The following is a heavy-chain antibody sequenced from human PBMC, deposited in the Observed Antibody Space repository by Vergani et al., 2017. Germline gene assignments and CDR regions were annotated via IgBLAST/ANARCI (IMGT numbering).Heavy chain of an antibody. CDR2: ISAYNGNT. CDR1: GYTFTSYG. CDR3: AGVGRVATIGIPLDY. J-gene: IGHJ4*01. Sequence: QVQLVQSGAEVKKPGASVKVSCKASGYTFTSYGISWVRQAPGQGLEWMGWISAYNGNTNYAQKLQGRVTMTTDTSTSTAYMELRSLRSDDTTVYYCAGVGRVATIGIPLDYWGQGTLVTVSS. V-gene: IGHV1-18*01. D-gene: IGHD5-24*01.